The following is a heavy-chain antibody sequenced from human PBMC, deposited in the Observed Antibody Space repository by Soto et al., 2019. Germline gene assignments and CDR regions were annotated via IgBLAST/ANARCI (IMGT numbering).Heavy chain of an antibody. J-gene: IGHJ6*02. Sequence: LSLTCTVSGGSISSGGYYWSWIRQHPGKGLEWTGYIYYSGSTYYNPSLKSRVTISVDTSKNQFSLKLSSVTAADTAVYYCARVVVAATFNYYYYGMDVWGQGTTVTVSS. CDR1: GGSISSGGYY. V-gene: IGHV4-31*03. CDR2: IYYSGST. D-gene: IGHD2-15*01. CDR3: ARVVVAATFNYYYYGMDV.